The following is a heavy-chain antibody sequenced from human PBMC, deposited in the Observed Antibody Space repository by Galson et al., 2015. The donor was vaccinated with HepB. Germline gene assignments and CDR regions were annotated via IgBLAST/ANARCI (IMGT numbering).Heavy chain of an antibody. D-gene: IGHD5/OR15-5a*01. CDR2: INPSGDST. J-gene: IGHJ5*02. CDR3: ARGGYIVARTTPLPNNWFDP. V-gene: IGHV1-46*01. Sequence: QSGAEVKKPGESLKISCKASGYTFTSYYMHWVRQAPGQGLEWMGIINPSGDSTSYAQKFQGRVTMTRDTSTSTVYMELSSLRSEDTAVYYCARGGYIVARTTPLPNNWFDPWGQGTLVTVSS. CDR1: GYTFTSYY.